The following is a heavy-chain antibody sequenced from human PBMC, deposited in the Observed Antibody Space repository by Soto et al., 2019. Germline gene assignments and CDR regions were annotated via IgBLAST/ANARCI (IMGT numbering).Heavy chain of an antibody. Sequence: SETLSLTCTVSGASVNSASYDWTWIRQPPGKGLEYIGYIRYSGTTDYNPSLKSRVTISLDTSKNHFSLKLTSVTSADTAVYYCARTDSRDAWGAWFWGQGTLVSVSS. CDR1: GASVNSASYD. V-gene: IGHV4-61*03. J-gene: IGHJ1*01. CDR2: IRYSGTT. D-gene: IGHD6-13*01. CDR3: ARTDSRDAWGAWF.